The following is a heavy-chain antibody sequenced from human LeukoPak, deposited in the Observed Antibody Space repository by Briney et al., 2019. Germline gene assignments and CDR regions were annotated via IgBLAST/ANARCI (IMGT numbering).Heavy chain of an antibody. D-gene: IGHD4-4*01. V-gene: IGHV4-59*08. CDR2: IYYSGST. Sequence: PSETLSLTCTVSGGSISSHYWSWIRQPPGKGLEWIGYIYYSGSTNYNPSLKSRVTISVDTSKNQFSLKLSSVTAADTAVYYCARQNDYSNLDVWGQGTTVTVSS. CDR3: ARQNDYSNLDV. CDR1: GGSISSHY. J-gene: IGHJ6*02.